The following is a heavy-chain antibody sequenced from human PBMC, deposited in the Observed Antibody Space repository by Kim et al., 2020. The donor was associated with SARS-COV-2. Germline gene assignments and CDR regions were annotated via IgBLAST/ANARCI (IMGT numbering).Heavy chain of an antibody. V-gene: IGHV4-4*02. CDR3: ARAPRSYGNVLLDY. D-gene: IGHD3-10*01. J-gene: IGHJ4*02. CDR1: GDSISTINW. Sequence: SETLSLTCAVSGDSISTINWWSWVRQPPGKGLEWIGEISHSGSTNYNPSLKSRVTMSVDKSKNQFSLKLSSVTAADTAVYYCARAPRSYGNVLLDYWGQGTLVTVSS. CDR2: ISHSGST.